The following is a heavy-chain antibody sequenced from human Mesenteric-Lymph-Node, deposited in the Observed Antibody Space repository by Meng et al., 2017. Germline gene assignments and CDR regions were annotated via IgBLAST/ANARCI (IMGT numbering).Heavy chain of an antibody. Sequence: QGHLQQGGAGLLKPSETLSLTCAVYGGSFSDYFWTWIRQPPWKGLKWIGEIYHSGSTNYNPSLKSRVTISMGKSNNQLSLKLNSVTAADTAVYYCATQESRDGHNPYWGQGTLVTVSS. CDR2: IYHSGST. D-gene: IGHD5-24*01. V-gene: IGHV4-34*01. CDR3: ATQESRDGHNPY. J-gene: IGHJ4*02. CDR1: GGSFSDYF.